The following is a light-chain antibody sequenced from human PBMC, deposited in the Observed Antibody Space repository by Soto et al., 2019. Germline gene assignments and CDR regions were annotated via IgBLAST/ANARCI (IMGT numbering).Light chain of an antibody. CDR1: SSNIGSKT. J-gene: IGLJ1*01. Sequence: QSALTQPPSASGTPGHRGTISCSGSSSNIGSKTVNWYQQLPGTAPKLLIYSNYQRPSGVPDRFSGSKSGTSASLAISGLQSEDEADYYCSAWDASLNGYVFGTGTKVTVL. CDR3: SAWDASLNGYV. CDR2: SNY. V-gene: IGLV1-44*01.